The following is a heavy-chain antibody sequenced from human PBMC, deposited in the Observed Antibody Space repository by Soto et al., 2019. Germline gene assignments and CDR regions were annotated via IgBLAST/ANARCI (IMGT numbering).Heavy chain of an antibody. Sequence: QVQLVESGGGVVQPGRSLRLSCAASGFTFSSYGMHWVRQAPGKGLEWVAVIWYDGSNKYYADSVKGRFTISRDNSKNTLYLQMNSLRAEDTAVYYCARDHKQWLVRISWYFDLWGRGTLVTVSS. J-gene: IGHJ2*01. V-gene: IGHV3-33*01. CDR2: IWYDGSNK. CDR1: GFTFSSYG. CDR3: ARDHKQWLVRISWYFDL. D-gene: IGHD6-19*01.